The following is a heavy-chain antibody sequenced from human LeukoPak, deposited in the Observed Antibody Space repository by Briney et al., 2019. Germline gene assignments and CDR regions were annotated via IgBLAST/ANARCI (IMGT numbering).Heavy chain of an antibody. CDR2: ISFDGTNK. CDR3: ATDYGDYEPIDY. J-gene: IGHJ4*02. V-gene: IGHV3-30*04. CDR1: GVSLSNYA. D-gene: IGHD4-17*01. Sequence: GGSLRLSCTASGVSLSNYAMHWVRRPPGRGLEWVAVISFDGTNKYYGDSVEGRFSVSRDNSKNALYLQMNSLRPDDTAMYYCATDYGDYEPIDYWGQGTLVTVSS.